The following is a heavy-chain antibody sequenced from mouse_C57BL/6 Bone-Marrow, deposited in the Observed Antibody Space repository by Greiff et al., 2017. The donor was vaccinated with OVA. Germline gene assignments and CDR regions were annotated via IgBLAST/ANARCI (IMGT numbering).Heavy chain of an antibody. Sequence: QVQLQQPGAELVMPGASVKLSCKASGYTFTSYWMHWVKQRPGQGLEWIGEIDTSDSYTNYNQQFKGKSTLTVDKSSSTAYMQLSSLTSEDSAVYYCSRWILRGAMDYWGQGTSVTVSS. V-gene: IGHV1-69*01. CDR3: SRWILRGAMDY. CDR2: IDTSDSYT. D-gene: IGHD1-1*01. CDR1: GYTFTSYW. J-gene: IGHJ4*01.